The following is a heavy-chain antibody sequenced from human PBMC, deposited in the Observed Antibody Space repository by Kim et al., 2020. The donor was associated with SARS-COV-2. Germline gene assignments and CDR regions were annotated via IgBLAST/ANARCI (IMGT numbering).Heavy chain of an antibody. Sequence: GGSLRLSCAASGFTFSSYAMSWVRQAPGKGLEWVSAISGSGGSTYYADSVKGRFTISRDNSKNTLYLQMNSLRAEDTAVYYCAKDPSYYYGSGSYHYFDYWGQGTLDTVSS. D-gene: IGHD3-10*01. J-gene: IGHJ4*02. V-gene: IGHV3-23*01. CDR1: GFTFSSYA. CDR3: AKDPSYYYGSGSYHYFDY. CDR2: ISGSGGST.